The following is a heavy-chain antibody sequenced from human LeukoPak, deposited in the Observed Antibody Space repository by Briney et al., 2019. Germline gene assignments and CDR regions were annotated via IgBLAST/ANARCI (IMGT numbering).Heavy chain of an antibody. Sequence: GGSLRLSCAASGFTFSDYYMSWIRQAPGKGLEWVSYISSSGSTIYYADSVKGRFTISRDNAKNSLYLQMNSLRAEDTAVYYCAKDNIVGADRFDYWGQGTLVTVSS. J-gene: IGHJ4*02. CDR2: ISSSGSTI. CDR3: AKDNIVGADRFDY. D-gene: IGHD1-26*01. V-gene: IGHV3-11*01. CDR1: GFTFSDYY.